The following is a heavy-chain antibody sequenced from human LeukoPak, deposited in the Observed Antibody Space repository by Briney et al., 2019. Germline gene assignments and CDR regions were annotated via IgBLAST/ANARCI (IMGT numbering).Heavy chain of an antibody. D-gene: IGHD4-23*01. CDR3: ARDSLPDDYGGNSLGSELDY. J-gene: IGHJ4*02. Sequence: VASVKVSCKASGYTFTSYDINWVRQATGQGLEWMGWMNPNSGNTGYAQKFQGRVTITRNTSISTAYMELSSLRSEDTAVYYCARDSLPDDYGGNSLGSELDYWGQGTLVTVSS. CDR2: MNPNSGNT. CDR1: GYTFTSYD. V-gene: IGHV1-8*03.